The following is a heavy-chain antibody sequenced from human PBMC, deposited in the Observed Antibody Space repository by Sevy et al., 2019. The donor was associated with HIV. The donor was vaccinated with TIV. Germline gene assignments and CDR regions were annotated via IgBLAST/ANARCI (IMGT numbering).Heavy chain of an antibody. D-gene: IGHD3-3*02. J-gene: IGHJ5*02. CDR3: AKAWKNIRSWFDP. Sequence: ATVKVSCKASGYSFTNYGIGWVGQAPGQGLEWMGWISGYNGYTNYAQNLQGRVTMTTDTSTSTAYMELRSLRSDDTAIYYCAKAWKNIRSWFDPWGQGTVVTVSS. CDR1: GYSFTNYG. V-gene: IGHV1-18*01. CDR2: ISGYNGYT.